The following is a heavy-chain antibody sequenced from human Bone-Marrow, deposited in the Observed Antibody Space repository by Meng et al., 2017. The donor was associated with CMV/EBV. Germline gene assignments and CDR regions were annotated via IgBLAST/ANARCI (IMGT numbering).Heavy chain of an antibody. D-gene: IGHD6-6*01. CDR3: ARGPLYSISSGTYYFGMDV. Sequence: SETLSLTCTVSGGSVSSGSYYWSWIRQPPGKGLEWIGYIYYSGSTNYNPSLKSRVTISVDTSKNQFSLKLSSVTAADTAVYYCARGPLYSISSGTYYFGMDVWGQGTTITVSS. CDR1: GGSVSSGSYY. CDR2: IYYSGST. J-gene: IGHJ6*02. V-gene: IGHV4-61*01.